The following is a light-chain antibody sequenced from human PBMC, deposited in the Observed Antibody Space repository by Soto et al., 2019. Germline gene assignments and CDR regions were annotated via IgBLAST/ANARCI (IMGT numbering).Light chain of an antibody. Sequence: QAVVTQEPSFSVSPGGTVTLTCGLSSGSVSTSYYPSWYQQTPGQAPRTLIYSTNTRSSGIPDRFSGSILGIKAALTITGAQADDESDYYCVLYMGSVISVFGGGTKVTVL. V-gene: IGLV8-61*01. CDR2: STN. CDR3: VLYMGSVISV. J-gene: IGLJ3*02. CDR1: SGSVSTSYY.